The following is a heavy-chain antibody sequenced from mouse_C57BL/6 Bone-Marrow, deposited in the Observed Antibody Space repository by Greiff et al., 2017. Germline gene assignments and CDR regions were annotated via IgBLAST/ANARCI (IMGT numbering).Heavy chain of an antibody. D-gene: IGHD2-3*01. CDR2: IDPSDSYT. J-gene: IGHJ2*01. V-gene: IGHV1-69*01. Sequence: QVQLQQPGAELVMPGASVKLSCKASGYTFTSYWMHWVKQRPGQGLEWSGEIDPSDSYTNYNQKFKGKSALTVDKSSRTAYMQLSSLTSEDSAVYYCARDGYYPYYFDYWGQGTTLTVSS. CDR3: ARDGYYPYYFDY. CDR1: GYTFTSYW.